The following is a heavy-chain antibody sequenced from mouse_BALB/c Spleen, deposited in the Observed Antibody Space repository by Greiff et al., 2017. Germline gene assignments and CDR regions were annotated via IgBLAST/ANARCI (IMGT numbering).Heavy chain of an antibody. D-gene: IGHD3-3*01. CDR1: GYTFTSYW. CDR3: ARWGPSYAMDY. Sequence: QVQLQQSGAELAKPGASVKMSCKASGYTFTSYWMHWVKQRPGQGLEWIGYINPSTGYTEYNQKFKDKATLTADKSSSTAYMQLSSLTSEDSAVYYCARWGPSYAMDYWGQGTSVTVSS. CDR2: INPSTGYT. V-gene: IGHV1-7*01. J-gene: IGHJ4*01.